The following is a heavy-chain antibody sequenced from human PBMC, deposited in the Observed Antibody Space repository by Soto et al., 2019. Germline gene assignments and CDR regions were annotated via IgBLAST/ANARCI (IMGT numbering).Heavy chain of an antibody. V-gene: IGHV4-34*01. Sequence: SETLSLTCAVYGGSFGGYYWSWIRQPPGKGLEWIGEINHSGSTNYNPSLKSRVTISVDTSKNQFSLKLSSVTAADTAVYYCARGFKTTVTIRGRYLYMDVWGKGTTVTVSS. CDR1: GGSFGGYY. D-gene: IGHD4-17*01. CDR3: ARGFKTTVTIRGRYLYMDV. CDR2: INHSGST. J-gene: IGHJ6*03.